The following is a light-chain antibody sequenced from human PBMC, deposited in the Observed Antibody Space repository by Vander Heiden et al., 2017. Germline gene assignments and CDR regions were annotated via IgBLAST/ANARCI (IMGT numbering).Light chain of an antibody. CDR2: RNN. CDR1: SSNIGSNY. Sequence: QSVLTQPPSASGTPGQRVTISGSGSSSNIGSNYVYWYKQLPGTAPKLLIYRNNQRPSGVPDRFSGSKSGTSASLAISGLRSEDEADYYCAAWDDSLSGYVFGTGTKVTVL. CDR3: AAWDDSLSGYV. J-gene: IGLJ1*01. V-gene: IGLV1-47*01.